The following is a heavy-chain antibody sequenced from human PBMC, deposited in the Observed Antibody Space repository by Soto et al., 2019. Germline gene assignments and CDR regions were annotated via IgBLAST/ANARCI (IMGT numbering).Heavy chain of an antibody. Sequence: ASVKVSCKASGGTFSSYTISWVRQAPGQGLEWMGRIIPILGIANYAQKFQGRVTITADKSTSTAYMELSSLRSEDTAVYYCARPSYSSGWMHAEYFQHWGQGTLVTVSS. J-gene: IGHJ1*01. D-gene: IGHD6-19*01. CDR2: IIPILGIA. V-gene: IGHV1-69*02. CDR3: ARPSYSSGWMHAEYFQH. CDR1: GGTFSSYT.